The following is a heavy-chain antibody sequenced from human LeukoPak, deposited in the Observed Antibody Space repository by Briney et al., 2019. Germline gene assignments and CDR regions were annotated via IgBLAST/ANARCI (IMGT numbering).Heavy chain of an antibody. CDR3: ARDHCSGGSCDDDAFDI. Sequence: SETLSLTCTVSGGSISSYYWSWIRQPPGKGLEWIGYIYYSGSTNYNPSLKSRVTISVDTSKNQFSLKLSSVTAADMAVYYCARDHCSGGSCDDDAFDIWGQGTMVTVSS. V-gene: IGHV4-59*12. CDR2: IYYSGST. J-gene: IGHJ3*02. D-gene: IGHD2-15*01. CDR1: GGSISSYY.